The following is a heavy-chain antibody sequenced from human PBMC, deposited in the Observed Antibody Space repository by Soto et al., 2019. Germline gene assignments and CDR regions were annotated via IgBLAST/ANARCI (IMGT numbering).Heavy chain of an antibody. CDR3: AKDGTYYYGSGSYYGYYYYYMDV. CDR2: ISYDGSNK. CDR1: GVTFSSYG. J-gene: IGHJ6*03. Sequence: HPGGSLRLSCAASGVTFSSYGMDGVRQATGKGLEWVAVISYDGSNKYYADSVKGRFTISRDNSKNTLYLQMNSLRAEDTAVYYCAKDGTYYYGSGSYYGYYYYYMDVWGKGTTVTVSS. D-gene: IGHD3-10*01. V-gene: IGHV3-30*18.